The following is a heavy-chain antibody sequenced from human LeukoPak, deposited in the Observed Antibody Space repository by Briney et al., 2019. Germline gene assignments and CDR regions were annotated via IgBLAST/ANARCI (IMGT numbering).Heavy chain of an antibody. J-gene: IGHJ5*02. V-gene: IGHV4-59*08. CDR1: GGSISSYY. D-gene: IGHD3-10*01. CDR3: ARHYGSGSYSWFDP. Sequence: SETLSLTCTVSGGSISSYYWSWIRQPPGKGLEWIGYIYYSGSTNYNPSLKSRVTISVDTSKNRFSLKLSSVTAADTAVYYCARHYGSGSYSWFDPWGQGTLVTVSS. CDR2: IYYSGST.